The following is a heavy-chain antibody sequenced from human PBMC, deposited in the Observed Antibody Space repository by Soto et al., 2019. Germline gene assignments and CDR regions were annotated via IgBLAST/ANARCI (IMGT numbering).Heavy chain of an antibody. CDR2: IWSDGNNR. CDR3: ARGDNWNDEASDY. D-gene: IGHD1-1*01. Sequence: QVQLVESGGGVVQPGRSLRLSCAASGFMFSNHGMHWVRQAPGKGLEWVAVIWSDGNNRYYADSVKGRFTISRDNSKNTLDLQMNSLRAEDTAVYYCARGDNWNDEASDYWGQGTLVTVSS. J-gene: IGHJ4*02. CDR1: GFMFSNHG. V-gene: IGHV3-33*01.